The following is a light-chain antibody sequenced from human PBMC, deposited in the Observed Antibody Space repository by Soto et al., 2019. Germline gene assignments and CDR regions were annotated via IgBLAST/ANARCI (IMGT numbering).Light chain of an antibody. CDR2: KAS. CDR3: QQYNNWPRT. Sequence: DIQMTQSPSSLSASVGDRVTITCRASQSIRRYLNWYQHKPGKAPKLLIYKASSLESGVPSRFSGSGSGTEFTLTISSLQSEDFAVYYCQQYNNWPRTFGQGSKVAIK. J-gene: IGKJ1*01. V-gene: IGKV1-5*03. CDR1: QSIRRY.